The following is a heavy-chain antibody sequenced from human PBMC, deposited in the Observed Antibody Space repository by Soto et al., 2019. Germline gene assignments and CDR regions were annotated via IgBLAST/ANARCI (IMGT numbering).Heavy chain of an antibody. CDR2: IYFTGIT. Sequence: SETLSLTCSASGGSITSSSHFWGWVRQPPGKGLEWIGTIYFTGITNYNPSVESRVSMSVDTSKNQFSLRLYSVTAADTAVYYCVRGPYNYNSRYFDYWGQGTLVTVSS. V-gene: IGHV4-39*07. CDR3: VRGPYNYNSRYFDY. CDR1: GGSITSSSHF. D-gene: IGHD1-1*01. J-gene: IGHJ4*02.